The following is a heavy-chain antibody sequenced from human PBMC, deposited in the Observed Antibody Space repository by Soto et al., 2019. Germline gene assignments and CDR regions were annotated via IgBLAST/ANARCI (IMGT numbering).Heavy chain of an antibody. CDR1: GFTFGYYN. CDR3: ARDGESSSSSDFDF. D-gene: IGHD2-2*01. J-gene: IGHJ4*02. V-gene: IGHV3-48*02. CDR2: VRSSGDDT. Sequence: DVQLVESGGGLVQPGGSLRLSCAASGFTFGYYNMLWVRQAPGKGLEWDSSVRSSGDDTYYADSVKGRFTISRDNAKDSLYLQMNSVREEDSAVYYCARDGESSSSSDFDFWGQGALVTVSS.